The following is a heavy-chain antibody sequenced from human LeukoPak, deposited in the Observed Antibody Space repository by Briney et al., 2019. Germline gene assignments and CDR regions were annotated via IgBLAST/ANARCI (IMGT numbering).Heavy chain of an antibody. CDR3: ARWARSTGLDY. D-gene: IGHD2-2*01. CDR2: MSYDGNYK. Sequence: GGSLRLSCAASGFTFSDYTMNWVRQAPGKGLEWGALMSYDGNYKFYADSVKGRFTISRDNSKNTLYLQMSSLRAEDTAVYYCARWARSTGLDYWGQGTLVTVSS. V-gene: IGHV3-30-3*01. CDR1: GFTFSDYT. J-gene: IGHJ4*02.